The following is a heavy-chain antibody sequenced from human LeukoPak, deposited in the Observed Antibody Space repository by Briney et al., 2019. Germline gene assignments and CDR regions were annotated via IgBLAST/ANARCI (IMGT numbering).Heavy chain of an antibody. CDR2: IYHDGST. D-gene: IGHD5/OR15-5a*01. J-gene: IGHJ5*02. V-gene: IGHV4-61*01. Sequence: PSETLSLTCTVSGVXVSSGSYFWSXIRQPXGEGPQWIGYIYHDGSTNYSPSLRSRVSISVDTSKNQFSLKLSSVTTADTAVXFCATFFDFWFGPWGQGTQVTVSS. CDR1: GVXVSSGSYF. CDR3: ATFFDFWFGP.